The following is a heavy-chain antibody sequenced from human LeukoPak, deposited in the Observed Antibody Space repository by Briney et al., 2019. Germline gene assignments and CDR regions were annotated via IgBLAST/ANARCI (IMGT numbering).Heavy chain of an antibody. CDR2: ISNSGDT. CDR3: ARDGAPGGSAYFDY. J-gene: IGHJ4*02. CDR1: GGSFSSYY. D-gene: IGHD3-16*01. V-gene: IGHV4-59*01. Sequence: SETLSLTCTVAGGSFSSYYWSWIRQPPGKGLEWIGYISNSGDTNYTPSLKSRVAMSVDTSKKQFSLKLNSVTSADTAVYFCARDGAPGGSAYFDYWGQGTLVTVSS.